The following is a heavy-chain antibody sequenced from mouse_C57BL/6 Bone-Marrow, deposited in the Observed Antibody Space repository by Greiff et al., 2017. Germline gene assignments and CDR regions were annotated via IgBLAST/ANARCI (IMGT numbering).Heavy chain of an antibody. CDR1: GYAFSSSW. Sequence: QVQLKQSGPVLVKPGASVKISCKASGYAFSSSWMNWVKQRPGKGLEWIGRIYPGDGDTHYNGKFKGKATLTADKSSSTAYMQLSSLTSEDSAVYFCARGYGLYYYAMDCWGQGTSVTVSS. J-gene: IGHJ4*01. CDR3: ARGYGLYYYAMDC. V-gene: IGHV1-82*01. CDR2: IYPGDGDT. D-gene: IGHD2-10*02.